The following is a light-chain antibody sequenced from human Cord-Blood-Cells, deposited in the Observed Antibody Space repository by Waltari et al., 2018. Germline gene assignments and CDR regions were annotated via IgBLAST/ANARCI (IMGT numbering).Light chain of an antibody. CDR1: SSDVGSYNL. J-gene: IGLJ1*01. CDR3: CSYAGSSTYV. Sequence: QSALTQPASVSGSPGQSITISCTGTSSDVGSYNLAFWYQPHPGKAPKLMIYEVSKRPSGVSNRFSGSKSGNTASLTISGLQAEDEADYYCCSYAGSSTYVFGTGTKVTVL. CDR2: EVS. V-gene: IGLV2-23*02.